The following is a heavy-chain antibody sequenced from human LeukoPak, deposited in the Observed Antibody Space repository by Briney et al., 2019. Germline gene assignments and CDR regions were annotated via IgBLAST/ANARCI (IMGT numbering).Heavy chain of an antibody. V-gene: IGHV3-30-3*01. Sequence: PGGSLRLSCAASGFTFSSYAMHWVRQAPGKGLEWVAVISYDGSNKYYADSVKGRFTISRDNSKNTLYLQMNSLRAEDTAVYYCAKVLTVGRVTTGYDYWGQGTLVTVSS. D-gene: IGHD4-17*01. CDR3: AKVLTVGRVTTGYDY. J-gene: IGHJ4*02. CDR2: ISYDGSNK. CDR1: GFTFSSYA.